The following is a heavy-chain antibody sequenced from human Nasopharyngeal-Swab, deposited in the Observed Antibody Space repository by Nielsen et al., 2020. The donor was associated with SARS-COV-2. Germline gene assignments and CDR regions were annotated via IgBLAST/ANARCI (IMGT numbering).Heavy chain of an antibody. V-gene: IGHV1-18*01. J-gene: IGHJ6*02. CDR2: ISAYNGNT. D-gene: IGHD4-17*01. CDR3: AVDYGDYDSYYGMDV. Sequence: ASVKVSCKVSGYTFKSFAVNWVRQAPGQGLEWMGWISAYNGNTNYAQNLQGRVTMTTDTSTSTVYMELRSLRSDDTAVYYCAVDYGDYDSYYGMDVWGQGTTVTVSS. CDR1: GYTFKSFA.